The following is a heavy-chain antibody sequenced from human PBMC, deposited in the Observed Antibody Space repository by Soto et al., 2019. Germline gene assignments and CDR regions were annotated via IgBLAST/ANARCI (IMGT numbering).Heavy chain of an antibody. CDR3: ARGRYSSSWYREFDY. Sequence: PSETLSLTCTVSGGSVSSGSYYWSWIRQPPGKGLEWIGYIYYSGSTNYNPSLKSRVTISVDTSKNQFSLKLSSVTAADTAVYYCARGRYSSSWYREFDYWGQGTRVTVSS. CDR1: GGSVSSGSYY. J-gene: IGHJ4*02. V-gene: IGHV4-61*01. D-gene: IGHD6-13*01. CDR2: IYYSGST.